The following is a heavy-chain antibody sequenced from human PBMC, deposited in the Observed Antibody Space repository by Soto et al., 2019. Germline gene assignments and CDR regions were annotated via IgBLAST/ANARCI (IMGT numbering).Heavy chain of an antibody. CDR3: ARGFRRSWTSLVPFHP. CDR2: MNPNSGNT. Sequence: QVQLVQSGAEVKKPGASVKVSCKASGYTFTSYDINWVRQATGQGLEWMGWMNPNSGNTGYAQKYQGRVTMARNTCMSIAYMELSSLRSEDTAVYSCARGFRRSWTSLVPFHPWGQGTLVTVSS. V-gene: IGHV1-8*01. D-gene: IGHD1-26*01. CDR1: GYTFTSYD. J-gene: IGHJ5*02.